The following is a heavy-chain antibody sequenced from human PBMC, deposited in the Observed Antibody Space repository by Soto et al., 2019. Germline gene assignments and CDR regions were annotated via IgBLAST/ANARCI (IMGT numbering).Heavy chain of an antibody. CDR1: GGTFNNCA. V-gene: IGHV1-69*13. Sequence: SVKVSCKASGGTFNNCAISWVRQAPGQGLEWMGGIIPMFGTANYAQKFQGRVTITADESTTTAYMELRSLRAEYTAVYYCASGVHYATSGYYYVYWGQGTLVTVSS. CDR3: ASGVHYATSGYYYVY. CDR2: IIPMFGTA. J-gene: IGHJ4*02. D-gene: IGHD3-22*01.